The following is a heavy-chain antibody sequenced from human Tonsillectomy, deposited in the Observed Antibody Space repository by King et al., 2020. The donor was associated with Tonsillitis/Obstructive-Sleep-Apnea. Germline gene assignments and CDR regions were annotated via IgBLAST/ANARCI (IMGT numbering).Heavy chain of an antibody. J-gene: IGHJ6*03. Sequence: VQLVESGGGLVKPGGSLRLSCAASGFTFSSYSMNWVRQAPGKGLEWVSSISSSSSYIYYADSVKGRFTISRDNAKNSLYLQMNSLRAEDTAVYYCAREGGGRFLEWLPQYYYYYMDVWGKGTTVTVSS. V-gene: IGHV3-21*01. CDR3: AREGGGRFLEWLPQYYYYYMDV. D-gene: IGHD3-3*01. CDR1: GFTFSSYS. CDR2: ISSSSSYI.